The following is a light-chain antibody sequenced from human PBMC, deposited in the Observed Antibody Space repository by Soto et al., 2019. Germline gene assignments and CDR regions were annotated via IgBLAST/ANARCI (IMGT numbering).Light chain of an antibody. J-gene: IGKJ4*01. CDR1: QSVSSN. V-gene: IGKV3-15*01. CDR2: GAS. CDR3: QQYNNWPPLT. Sequence: EIVMTQSPATLSVSPGERATLSCRASQSVSSNLAWYQQKPGQAPRLLIYGASTRATGIPASFSGSGSGTEFTLTISSLQSEDFAVYYCQQYNNWPPLTFGGGNKVEIK.